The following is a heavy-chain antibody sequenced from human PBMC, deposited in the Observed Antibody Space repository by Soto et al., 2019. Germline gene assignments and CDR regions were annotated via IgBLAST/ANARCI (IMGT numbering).Heavy chain of an antibody. D-gene: IGHD3-10*01. Sequence: GGSLRLSCAASGFTVSSNYMSWVRQAPGKGLEWVSVIYSGGSTYYADSVKGRFTISRDNSKNTLYLQMNSLRAEDTAVYYCARDNKLRGASFDYCGQRTLVTVSS. J-gene: IGHJ4*02. CDR1: GFTVSSNY. CDR3: ARDNKLRGASFDY. CDR2: IYSGGST. V-gene: IGHV3-66*01.